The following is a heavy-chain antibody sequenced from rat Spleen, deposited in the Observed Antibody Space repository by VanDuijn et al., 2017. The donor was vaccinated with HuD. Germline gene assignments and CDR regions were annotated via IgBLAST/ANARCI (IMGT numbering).Heavy chain of an antibody. D-gene: IGHD1-11*01. CDR3: SRGGATRFDY. Sequence: EVQLVESDGGLVQPGRSLKLSCAASGFTFSDYYMAWVRQAPTKGLEWVETIIYDGSRTYYRDSVKGRFTISRDTAQNNLYLQMNSLRSEDTATYYCSRGGATRFDYGGQGVMVTVSS. J-gene: IGHJ2*01. CDR2: IIYDGSRT. V-gene: IGHV5S10*01. CDR1: GFTFSDYY.